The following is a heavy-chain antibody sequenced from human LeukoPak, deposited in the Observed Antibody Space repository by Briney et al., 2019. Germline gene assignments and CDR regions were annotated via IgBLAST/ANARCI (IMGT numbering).Heavy chain of an antibody. V-gene: IGHV4-39*07. CDR2: IYYSGST. D-gene: IGHD4-17*01. Sequence: SETLSLTCTVSGGSISSSSYYWGWTRQPPGKGLEWIGSIYYSGSTYYNPSLKSRVTISVDTSKNQFSLKLSSVTAADTAVYYCASGDYGDFSRFDFWGQGTLVTVSS. J-gene: IGHJ4*02. CDR1: GGSISSSSYY. CDR3: ASGDYGDFSRFDF.